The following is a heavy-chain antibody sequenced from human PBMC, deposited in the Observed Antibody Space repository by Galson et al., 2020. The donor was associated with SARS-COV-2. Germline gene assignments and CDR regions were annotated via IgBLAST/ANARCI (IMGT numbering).Heavy chain of an antibody. D-gene: IGHD4-17*01. CDR1: GFTFSSYA. Sequence: GESLKISCAASGFTFSSYAMHWVRQAPGKGLEWVAVISYDGSNKYYADSVKGRFTISRDNAKNSLYLQMNSLRAEDTAVYYCARDPGGDYPFDYWGQGTLVTVSS. J-gene: IGHJ4*02. V-gene: IGHV3-30*04. CDR3: ARDPGGDYPFDY. CDR2: ISYDGSNK.